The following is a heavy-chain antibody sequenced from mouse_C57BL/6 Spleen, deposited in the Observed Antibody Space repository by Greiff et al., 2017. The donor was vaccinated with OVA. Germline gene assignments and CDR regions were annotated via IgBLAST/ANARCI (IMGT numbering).Heavy chain of an antibody. D-gene: IGHD3-2*02. CDR2: IYPSDSET. J-gene: IGHJ3*01. CDR3: ARQTAQAVAY. Sequence: QVQLKQPGAELVRPGSSVKLSCKASGYTFTSYWMDWVKQRPGQGLEWIGNIYPSDSETHYNQKFKDKATLTVDKSSSTAYMQLSSLTSEDSAVYYCARQTAQAVAYWGQGTLVTVSA. CDR1: GYTFTSYW. V-gene: IGHV1-61*01.